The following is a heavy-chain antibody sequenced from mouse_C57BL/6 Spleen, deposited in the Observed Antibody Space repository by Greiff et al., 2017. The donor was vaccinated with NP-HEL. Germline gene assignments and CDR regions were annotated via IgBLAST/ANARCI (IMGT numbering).Heavy chain of an antibody. D-gene: IGHD1-1*01. J-gene: IGHJ4*01. CDR3: ARSRITTVVGAMDY. V-gene: IGHV1-82*01. CDR2: IYPGDGDT. Sequence: VKLVESGPELVKPGASVKISCKASGYAFSSSWMNWVKQRPGKGLEWIGRIYPGDGDTNYNGKFKGKATLTADKSSSTAYMQLSSLTSEDSAVYFCARSRITTVVGAMDYWGQGTSVTVSS. CDR1: GYAFSSSW.